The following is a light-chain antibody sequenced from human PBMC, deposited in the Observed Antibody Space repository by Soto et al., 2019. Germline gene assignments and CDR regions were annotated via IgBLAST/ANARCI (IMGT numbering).Light chain of an antibody. V-gene: IGKV1-39*01. CDR3: QQSYRAVT. Sequence: DIQMTHSPSSLSASVGDRISITCRASHSVSSYLNWYQQKPGKAPRLLIYVASHWQTGVPSRFRGTGSATHFTLTISSLQPEDFATYYCQQSYRAVTFGQGTRLEIK. CDR2: VAS. J-gene: IGKJ5*01. CDR1: HSVSSY.